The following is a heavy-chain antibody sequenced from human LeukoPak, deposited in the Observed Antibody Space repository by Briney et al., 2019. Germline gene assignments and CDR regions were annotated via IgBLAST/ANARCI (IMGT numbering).Heavy chain of an antibody. CDR3: ARAPRWLWFGELSDP. CDR1: GYTFTGYY. D-gene: IGHD3-10*01. Sequence: ASVTVSCKASGYTFTGYYMHWVRQAPGQGLEWMGWINPNSGGTNYAQKFQGRVTMTRDTSISTAYMELSRLRSDDTAVYYCARAPRWLWFGELSDPWGQGTLVTVSS. V-gene: IGHV1-2*02. CDR2: INPNSGGT. J-gene: IGHJ5*02.